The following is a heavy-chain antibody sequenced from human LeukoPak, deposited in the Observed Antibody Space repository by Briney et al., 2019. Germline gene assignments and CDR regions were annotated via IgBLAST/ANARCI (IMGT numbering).Heavy chain of an antibody. CDR2: INPDGRDT. J-gene: IGHJ1*01. D-gene: IGHD2-21*02. CDR3: TSWGDTTAEYFQR. Sequence: GGSLTLSCVVSGFTFNRCWMNWVRQAPGKGLEWVAHINPDGRDTHYVDSVKGRFTISRDNAQNSMYLQMNSLRVEDTAVYYCTSWGDTTAEYFQRWGQGTLVTVSS. V-gene: IGHV3-7*01. CDR1: GFTFNRCW.